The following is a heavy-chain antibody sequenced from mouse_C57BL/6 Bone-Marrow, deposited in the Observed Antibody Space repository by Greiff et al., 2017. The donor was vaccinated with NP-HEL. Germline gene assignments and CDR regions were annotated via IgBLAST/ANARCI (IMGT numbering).Heavy chain of an antibody. J-gene: IGHJ3*01. CDR3: ARNSSGYWFAY. CDR2: IYPRSGNT. CDR1: GYTFTSYG. D-gene: IGHD3-2*02. Sequence: LVESGAELARPGASVKLSCKASGYTFTSYGISWVKQRTGQGLEWIGEIYPRSGNTYYNEKFKGKATLTADKSSSTAYMELRSLTSEDSAVYFCARNSSGYWFAYWGQGTLVTVSA. V-gene: IGHV1-81*01.